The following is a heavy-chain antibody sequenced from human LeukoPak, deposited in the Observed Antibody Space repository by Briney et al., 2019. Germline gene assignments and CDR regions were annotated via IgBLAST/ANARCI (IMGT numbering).Heavy chain of an antibody. CDR3: ARVKVGTTNRFDY. D-gene: IGHD1-26*01. CDR2: ISSSSDYT. V-gene: IGHV3-11*05. CDR1: GFTFSDYY. J-gene: IGHJ4*02. Sequence: GGSLRLSCAASGFTFSDYYMTWIRQAPGKGLVCVSYISSSSDYTNYPDSVKGRFTISRDNAKNSLYLQMNSLRAEDTAVYYCARVKVGTTNRFDYWGQGTLVTVSS.